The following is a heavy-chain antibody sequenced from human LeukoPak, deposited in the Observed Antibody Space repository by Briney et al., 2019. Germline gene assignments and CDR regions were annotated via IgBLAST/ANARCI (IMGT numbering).Heavy chain of an antibody. Sequence: SETLSLTCTVSGRSISSYYWSWIRQPPGKGLEWIGYIYYSGSTNYNPSLKSRVTISVDTSKNQSSLKLSSVTAADTAVYYCARRGGYERGFDYWGQGTLVTVSS. D-gene: IGHD5-12*01. CDR2: IYYSGST. J-gene: IGHJ4*02. CDR3: ARRGGYERGFDY. CDR1: GRSISSYY. V-gene: IGHV4-59*01.